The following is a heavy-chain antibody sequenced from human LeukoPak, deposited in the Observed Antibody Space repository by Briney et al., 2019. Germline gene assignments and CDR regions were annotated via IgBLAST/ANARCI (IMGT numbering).Heavy chain of an antibody. J-gene: IGHJ4*02. D-gene: IGHD1-26*01. V-gene: IGHV3-33*01. Sequence: PGGSLRLSRAASGFTFSIYGMHWVRQAQGKGLEWVALTWYDGSNKNYADSVKGRFTISRDNSKNTLYLQMNSLRGEDTAVYYCARGGLTIAEATTSWYLDYWGQGTLVTVSS. CDR2: TWYDGSNK. CDR3: ARGGLTIAEATTSWYLDY. CDR1: GFTFSIYG.